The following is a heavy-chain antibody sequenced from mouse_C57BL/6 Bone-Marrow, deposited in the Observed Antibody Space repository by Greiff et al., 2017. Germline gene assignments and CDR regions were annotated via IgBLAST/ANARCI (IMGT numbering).Heavy chain of an antibody. CDR1: GFSLTSYG. CDR3: ARNGGVTPVVAHFDV. D-gene: IGHD1-1*01. CDR2: IWSGGST. Sequence: VQVVESGPGLVQPSQSLSITCTVSGFSLTSYGVHWVRQSPGKGLEWLGVIWSGGSTDYNAAFISRLSISKDNSKSQVFFKMNSLQADDTAIYYSARNGGVTPVVAHFDVWGTGTTVTVSS. V-gene: IGHV2-2*01. J-gene: IGHJ1*03.